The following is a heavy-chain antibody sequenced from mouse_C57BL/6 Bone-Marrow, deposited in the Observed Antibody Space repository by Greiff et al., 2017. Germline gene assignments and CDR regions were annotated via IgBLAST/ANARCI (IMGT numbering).Heavy chain of an antibody. CDR1: GYTFTGYW. CDR3: ARYLLWLRRGYYFDY. J-gene: IGHJ2*01. V-gene: IGHV1-9*01. CDR2: ILPGSGST. D-gene: IGHD2-9*01. Sequence: VQLQQSGAELMKPGASVKLSCKATGYTFTGYWIEWVKQRPGHGLEWIGEILPGSGSTNYNEKFKGKATFTADISSNTAYMQLSSLTTEDSAIYYCARYLLWLRRGYYFDYWGQGTTLTVSS.